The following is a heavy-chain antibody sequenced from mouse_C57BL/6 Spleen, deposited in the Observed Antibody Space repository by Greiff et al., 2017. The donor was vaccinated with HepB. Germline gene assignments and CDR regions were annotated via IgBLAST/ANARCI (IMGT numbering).Heavy chain of an antibody. D-gene: IGHD2-2*01. Sequence: EVMLVESEGGLVQPGSSMKLSCTASGFTFSDYYMAWVRQVPEKGLEWVANINYDGSSTYYLDSLKSRFIISRDNAKNILYLQMSSLKSEDTATYYCARSYGYDAYYFDYWGQGTTLTVSS. CDR3: ARSYGYDAYYFDY. CDR2: INYDGSST. V-gene: IGHV5-16*01. J-gene: IGHJ2*01. CDR1: GFTFSDYY.